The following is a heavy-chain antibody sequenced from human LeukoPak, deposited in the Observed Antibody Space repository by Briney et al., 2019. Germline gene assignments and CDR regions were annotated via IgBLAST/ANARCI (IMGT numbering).Heavy chain of an antibody. CDR2: TYYRSKWYN. Sequence: SQTLSLTCAISGGSVSSNNAAWNWIRQSPSRGLEWLGRTYYRSKWYNDYAVSVKSRITINPDTSKNQFSLQLNSVTPEDTAVYYGASSPGYSSGWYHHWYFDLWGRGTLVTVSS. D-gene: IGHD6-19*01. V-gene: IGHV6-1*01. J-gene: IGHJ2*01. CDR3: ASSPGYSSGWYHHWYFDL. CDR1: GGSVSSNNAA.